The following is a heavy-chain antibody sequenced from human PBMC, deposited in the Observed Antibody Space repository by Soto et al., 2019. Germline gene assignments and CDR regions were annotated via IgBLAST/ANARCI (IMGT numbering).Heavy chain of an antibody. Sequence: QVQLQESGPGLVKPSGTLSLTCAVSGYSISSSNWWGWIRQPPGKGLEWIGYIYYSGTTYYKPSLKSRVTMSVDTSKNQFSPKLTSVTAVDTAVYYCARMEIQGPIDYWGQGTLVTVSS. CDR2: IYYSGTT. V-gene: IGHV4-28*01. D-gene: IGHD3-3*01. CDR1: GYSISSSNW. J-gene: IGHJ4*02. CDR3: ARMEIQGPIDY.